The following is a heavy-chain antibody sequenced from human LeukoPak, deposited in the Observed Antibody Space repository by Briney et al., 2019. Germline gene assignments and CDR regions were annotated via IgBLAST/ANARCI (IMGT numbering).Heavy chain of an antibody. Sequence: ASVKVSCKASGGTFSSYAISWVRQAPGQGLEWMGWISAYNGNTNYAQKLQGRVTMTTDTSTSTAYMELRSLRSDDTAVYYCARVGVFGVVILIDYWGQGTLVTVSS. D-gene: IGHD3-3*01. J-gene: IGHJ4*02. V-gene: IGHV1-18*01. CDR2: ISAYNGNT. CDR3: ARVGVFGVVILIDY. CDR1: GGTFSSYA.